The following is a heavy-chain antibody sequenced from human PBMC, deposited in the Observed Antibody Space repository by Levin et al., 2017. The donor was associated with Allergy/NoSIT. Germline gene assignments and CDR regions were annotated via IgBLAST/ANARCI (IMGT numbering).Heavy chain of an antibody. CDR1: GHTFTGQY. CDR3: ASRNPVYSRGLGY. CDR2: INPNSGGT. Sequence: ASVKVSCKASGHTFTGQYMHWVRQAPGQGLEWVGRINPNSGGTNYAQKFKGRVTMTRDTSISTAYMELSRLRSDDTAVYYCASRNPVYSRGLGYWGQGTLVTVSS. V-gene: IGHV1-2*06. D-gene: IGHD6-19*01. J-gene: IGHJ4*02.